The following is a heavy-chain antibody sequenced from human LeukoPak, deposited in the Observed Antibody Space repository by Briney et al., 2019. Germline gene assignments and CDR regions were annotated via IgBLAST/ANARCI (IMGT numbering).Heavy chain of an antibody. D-gene: IGHD2-15*01. CDR2: IYHSGNT. J-gene: IGHJ3*01. V-gene: IGHV4-4*02. Sequence: SETLSLTCAVSGGSISSSNWWSWVRQPPGKGLEWTGEIYHSGNTNYSPSLKSRVTMSVDKSKNHFSLKLSSVTAADTAVYYCARDGDCSGGSCSLALDFWGQGTLVTVSS. CDR3: ARDGDCSGGSCSLALDF. CDR1: GGSISSSNW.